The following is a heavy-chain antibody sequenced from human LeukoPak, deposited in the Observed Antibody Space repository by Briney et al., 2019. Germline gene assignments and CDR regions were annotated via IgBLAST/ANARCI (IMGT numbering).Heavy chain of an antibody. CDR3: AGGGSTWDWYFDL. V-gene: IGHV3-53*01. Sequence: GGSLRLSCAASGFIVSTYYMTWVRQAPGKGLEWVSVIYSGGRTKYADSVKGRFTISRDNSKNTVSLQINNLRAEDTALYYCAGGGSTWDWYFDLWGCGTLVTVSS. J-gene: IGHJ2*01. CDR2: IYSGGRT. D-gene: IGHD2-2*01. CDR1: GFIVSTYY.